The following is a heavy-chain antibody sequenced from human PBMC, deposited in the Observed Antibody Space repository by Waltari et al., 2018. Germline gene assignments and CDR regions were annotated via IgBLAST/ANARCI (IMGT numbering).Heavy chain of an antibody. J-gene: IGHJ4*02. CDR2: IGSEGRNI. Sequence: QMQLVESGGGVVQPGRSLRLSGAASGFTFSSYGRHWVRQAPGKGLEWLAVIGSEGRNIHYGESVKGRFTISRDNSKNTVYLQMNSLKVDDTAVYYCAKTEDSSGSVWGQGSLVTVSS. CDR3: AKTEDSSGSV. V-gene: IGHV3-30*18. CDR1: GFTFSSYG. D-gene: IGHD3-22*01.